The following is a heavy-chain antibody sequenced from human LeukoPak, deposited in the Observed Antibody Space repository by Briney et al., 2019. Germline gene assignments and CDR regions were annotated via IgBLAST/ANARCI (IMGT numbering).Heavy chain of an antibody. CDR2: IYYSGST. D-gene: IGHD3-10*01. CDR3: ARPYYYGSGSWAD. CDR1: APSIVSGSYD. J-gene: IGHJ4*02. V-gene: IGHV4-39*01. Sequence: SQTLSLTCTVAAPSIVSGSYDCGRIRQPPWNGLDWIGSIYYSGSTYYNPSLKSRCTISLHTSKNQCSLKLGSVTAADTAVYYCARPYYYGSGSWADWGQGTLVTVSS.